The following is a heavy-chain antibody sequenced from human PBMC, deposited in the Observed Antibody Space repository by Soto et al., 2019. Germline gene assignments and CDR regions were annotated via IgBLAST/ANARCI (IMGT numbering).Heavy chain of an antibody. CDR2: IYYSGST. D-gene: IGHD2-15*01. Sequence: PSETLSLTCTVSCGSISSYYWSWIRQPPGKGLEWIGYIYYSGSTNYNPSLKSRVTISVDTSKNQFSLKLSSVTAANTAVYYCARRWGSAADYWGQGTLVTVSS. V-gene: IGHV4-59*08. CDR3: ARRWGSAADY. CDR1: CGSISSYY. J-gene: IGHJ4*02.